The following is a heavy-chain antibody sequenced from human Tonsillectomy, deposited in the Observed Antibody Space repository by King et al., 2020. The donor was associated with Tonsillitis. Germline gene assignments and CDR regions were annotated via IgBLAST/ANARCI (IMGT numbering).Heavy chain of an antibody. CDR1: GFSFSRYA. CDR2: MPYDGSDK. CDR3: ARGDSSTWYGLSYFYSLDV. D-gene: IGHD2-2*01. V-gene: IGHV3-30*04. J-gene: IGHJ6*02. Sequence: VQLVESGGGVVQPGRSLRLSCAASGFSFSRYAMHWVRQAPGKGLEWVAIMPYDGSDKYYADSVKGRFTISGDNSKSTLYLQMNSLRTEDTAVYFCARGDSSTWYGLSYFYSLDVWGQGTTVTVSS.